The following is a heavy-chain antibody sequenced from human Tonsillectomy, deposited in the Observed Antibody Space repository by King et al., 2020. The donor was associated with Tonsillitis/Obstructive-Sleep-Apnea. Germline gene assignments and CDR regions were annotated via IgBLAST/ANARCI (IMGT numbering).Heavy chain of an antibody. V-gene: IGHV3-49*04. CDR2: IRSKAYGGTT. Sequence: DVQLVESGGGLVQPGRSLRLSCTASGFTFGDYAMSWVRQAPGKGLEWVGFIRSKAYGGTTDYAASVKGRFTISRDDSKSIAYLQMNSLKTEDTAVYYCTRGRVGATYWFDPWGQGTLVTVSS. CDR3: TRGRVGATYWFDP. J-gene: IGHJ5*02. CDR1: GFTFGDYA. D-gene: IGHD1-26*01.